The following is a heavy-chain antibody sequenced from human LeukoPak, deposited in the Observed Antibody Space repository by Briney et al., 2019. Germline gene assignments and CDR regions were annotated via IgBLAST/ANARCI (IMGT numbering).Heavy chain of an antibody. Sequence: TLSLTCTVSNDSISSGDYYWNWIRQPPGKALEWLALIYWDDDKRYSPSLKSRLTFTKDTSKNQVVLIMTNMDPVDTGIYYCAHKVEVGADTRYFQHWGQGTLVTVSS. D-gene: IGHD1-26*01. CDR3: AHKVEVGADTRYFQH. CDR1: NDSISSGDYY. CDR2: IYWDDDK. J-gene: IGHJ1*01. V-gene: IGHV2-5*08.